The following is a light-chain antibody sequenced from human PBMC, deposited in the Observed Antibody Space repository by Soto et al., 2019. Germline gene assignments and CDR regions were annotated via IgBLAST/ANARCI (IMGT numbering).Light chain of an antibody. CDR3: QQYGSSPR. Sequence: EIVLTQSPGTLSLSPGERATLSCRASQSVSSSYLASYQQKPGQAPRLLIYGASSRATGIPDRFSGSGSGTDFNLTISRLEPEDFAVYYCQQYGSSPRFGGRTKVDI. CDR2: GAS. V-gene: IGKV3-20*01. J-gene: IGKJ4*01. CDR1: QSVSSSY.